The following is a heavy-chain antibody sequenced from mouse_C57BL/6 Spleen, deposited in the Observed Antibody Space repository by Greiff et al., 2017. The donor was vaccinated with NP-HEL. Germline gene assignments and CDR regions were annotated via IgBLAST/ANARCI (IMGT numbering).Heavy chain of an antibody. CDR1: GFTFSDYG. CDR2: ISSGSSTI. Sequence: EVHLVESGGGLVKPGGSLKLSCAASGFTFSDYGMHWVRQAPEKGLEWVAYISSGSSTIYYADTVKGRFTISRDNAKNTLFLQMTSLRSEDTAMYYCARYDYDDFDYWGQGTTLTVSS. J-gene: IGHJ2*01. V-gene: IGHV5-17*01. CDR3: ARYDYDDFDY. D-gene: IGHD2-4*01.